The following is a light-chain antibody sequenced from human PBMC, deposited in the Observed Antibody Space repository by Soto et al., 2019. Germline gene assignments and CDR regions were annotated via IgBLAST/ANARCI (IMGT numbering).Light chain of an antibody. CDR2: DVS. Sequence: QSVLTQPRSVSGSPGQSVTISCTGTSSDVGGYNYVSWYQQHPGKAPKLMIYDVSKRPSGVPDRFSGSKSGNTASLTISGLQAEDEADYYCGSYAGTYTAVFGGGTKLTVL. CDR3: GSYAGTYTAV. J-gene: IGLJ3*02. CDR1: SSDVGGYNY. V-gene: IGLV2-11*01.